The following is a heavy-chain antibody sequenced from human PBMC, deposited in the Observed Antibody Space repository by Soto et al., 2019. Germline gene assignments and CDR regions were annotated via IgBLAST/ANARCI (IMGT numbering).Heavy chain of an antibody. J-gene: IGHJ3*02. V-gene: IGHV5-10-1*01. CDR3: ARLDYDSSGYYSRLDI. D-gene: IGHD3-22*01. Sequence: GASLKISCKGSGYSFTSYWISWVRQMPGKGLEWMGRIDPSDSYTNYSPSFQGHVTISADKSISTAYLQWSSLKASDTAMYYCARLDYDSSGYYSRLDIWGQGTMVTVSS. CDR2: IDPSDSYT. CDR1: GYSFTSYW.